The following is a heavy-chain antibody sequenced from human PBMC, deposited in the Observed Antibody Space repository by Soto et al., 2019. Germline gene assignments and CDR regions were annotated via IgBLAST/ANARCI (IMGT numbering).Heavy chain of an antibody. CDR3: ANVTWHLGHTHYFHF. Sequence: EVQLLESGGGLVQPGGSLRLSCAASGFTVSSYAMTWVRQAPGKGLEWVSVISGSGDSTYYEDSVRGRFIISRDNSKNTLYLQMNSLRAEDTAVYFCANVTWHLGHTHYFHFWGQGTLVTVSS. V-gene: IGHV3-23*01. CDR1: GFTVSSYA. CDR2: ISGSGDST. J-gene: IGHJ4*02.